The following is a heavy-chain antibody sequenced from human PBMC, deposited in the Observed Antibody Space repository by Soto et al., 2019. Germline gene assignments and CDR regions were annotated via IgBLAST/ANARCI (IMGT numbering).Heavy chain of an antibody. D-gene: IGHD3-22*01. CDR2: IYPGDSDT. J-gene: IGHJ3*02. CDR1: GYSFTSYW. V-gene: IGHV5-51*01. Sequence: PGESLKISCKGSGYSFTSYWIGWVRRMPGKGLEWMGIIYPGDSDTRYSPSFQGQVTISADKSISTAYLQWSSLKASDTAMYYCARGSITMIVVDTQEDNDFDIWGHGTMVTV. CDR3: ARGSITMIVVDTQEDNDFDI.